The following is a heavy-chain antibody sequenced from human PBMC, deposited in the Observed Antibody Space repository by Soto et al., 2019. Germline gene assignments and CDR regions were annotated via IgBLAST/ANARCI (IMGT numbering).Heavy chain of an antibody. CDR3: ARGGGGSYSAFDI. CDR2: ISSSSSYI. CDR1: GFTFSSYS. V-gene: IGHV3-21*01. Sequence: EAQLVESGGGLVKPGGSLRLSCAASGFTFSSYSMNWVRQAPGKGLEWDSSISSSSSYIYYADSVKGRFTISRDNAKNSLYLQMNSLRAEDTAVYYCARGGGGSYSAFDIWGQGTMVTVSS. J-gene: IGHJ3*02. D-gene: IGHD1-26*01.